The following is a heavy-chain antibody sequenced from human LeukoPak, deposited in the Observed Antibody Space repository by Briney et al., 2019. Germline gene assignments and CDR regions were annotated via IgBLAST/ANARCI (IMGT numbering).Heavy chain of an antibody. V-gene: IGHV3-7*01. CDR2: ISQGGSDK. D-gene: IGHD1-14*01. CDR3: TRDRSRAEDD. Sequence: GGSLRLSCAASGFTFSGHWMSWVRQAPGKGLEWVANISQGGSDKYYVDSVKGRFTISRDNANNLLYLQMNSLRGEYTAVYYCTRDRSRAEDDWGQGTLVTVSS. CDR1: GFTFSGHW. J-gene: IGHJ4*02.